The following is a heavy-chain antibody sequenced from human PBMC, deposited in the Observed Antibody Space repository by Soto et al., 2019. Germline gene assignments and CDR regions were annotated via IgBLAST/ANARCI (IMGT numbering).Heavy chain of an antibody. V-gene: IGHV1-3*01. CDR3: SRGMAITMVRGVITNLLFDY. CDR1: GYTFTSYA. Sequence: ASVKVSCKASGYTFTSYAMHWVRQAPGQRLKWMGWINAGNGNTKYSQKFQGRVTITRDTSASTAYMELSSLRSEDTAVYYCSRGMAITMVRGVITNLLFDYWGQGTLVTVSS. D-gene: IGHD3-10*01. CDR2: INAGNGNT. J-gene: IGHJ4*02.